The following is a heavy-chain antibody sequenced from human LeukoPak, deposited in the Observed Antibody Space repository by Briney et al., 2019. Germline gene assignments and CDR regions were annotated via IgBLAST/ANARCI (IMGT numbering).Heavy chain of an antibody. CDR2: MNPNSGNT. J-gene: IGHJ1*01. V-gene: IGHV1-8*01. CDR3: ASSPYSNLPLEFFQH. CDR1: GYTFTSYD. D-gene: IGHD4-11*01. Sequence: ASVKVSCKASGYTFTSYDINWVRQATGQGLEWMGWMNPNSGNTGYAQKFQGRVTMTTDTPTNTAYMEVRTLRSNDTAFYYCASSPYSNLPLEFFQHWGQGTLVTVSS.